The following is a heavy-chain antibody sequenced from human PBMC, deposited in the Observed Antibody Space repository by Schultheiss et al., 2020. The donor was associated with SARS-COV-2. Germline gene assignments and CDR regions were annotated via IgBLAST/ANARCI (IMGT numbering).Heavy chain of an antibody. CDR1: GFTFSSYS. V-gene: IGHV3-21*05. D-gene: IGHD6-19*01. J-gene: IGHJ4*02. CDR2: ISSSSSYI. Sequence: GGSLRLSCAASGFTFSSYSMNWVRQAPGKGLEWVSYISSSSSYIYYADSVKGRFTISRDNSKNTLYLQMNSLRAEDTAEYYCARAVSGNFDYWGQGTLVTVSS. CDR3: ARAVSGNFDY.